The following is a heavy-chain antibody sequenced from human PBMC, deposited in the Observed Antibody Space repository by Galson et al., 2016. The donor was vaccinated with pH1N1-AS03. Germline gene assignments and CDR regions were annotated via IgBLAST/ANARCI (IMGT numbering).Heavy chain of an antibody. CDR2: ISAHNGYT. Sequence: SVKVSCKASGYTSTSYGITWVRQAPGQGLEWMGWISAHNGYTKYAQKLQGRVTMTTDTSTSTAYMELRSLRSDDTAVCYCARAAGELLSSSDYWGQGTLVTVSS. CDR1: GYTSTSYG. V-gene: IGHV1-18*04. J-gene: IGHJ4*02. CDR3: ARAAGELLSSSDY. D-gene: IGHD1-26*01.